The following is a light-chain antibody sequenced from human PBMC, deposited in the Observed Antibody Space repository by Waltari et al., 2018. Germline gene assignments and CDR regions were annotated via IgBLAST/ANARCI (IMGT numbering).Light chain of an antibody. CDR3: CSYAGPFSWV. Sequence: QSALTQPRSVSGSPGQSVTIPCTGTRSHVGDYLSWYQQHPAKGPKLIIYEAIKRPSGVPDRFSGSKSGNTASLTISGLQAEDEADYYCCSYAGPFSWVFGGGTKLTVL. CDR1: RSHVGDYL. V-gene: IGLV2-11*01. J-gene: IGLJ3*02. CDR2: EAI.